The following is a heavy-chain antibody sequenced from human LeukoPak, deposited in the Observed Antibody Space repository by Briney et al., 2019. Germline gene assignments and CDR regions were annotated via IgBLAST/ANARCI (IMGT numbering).Heavy chain of an antibody. J-gene: IGHJ4*02. CDR1: GFTFSSYA. V-gene: IGHV3-23*01. CDR2: ISGSGGST. D-gene: IGHD4-11*01. CDR3: AKNSITVTTYFDY. Sequence: GGSLRLSCAASGFTFSSYAMSWVRQAPGKGLEWVSAISGSGGSTYYADSVKGRFTIPRDNSKNTLYLQMNSLRAEDTAVHYCAKNSITVTTYFDYWGQGTLVTVSS.